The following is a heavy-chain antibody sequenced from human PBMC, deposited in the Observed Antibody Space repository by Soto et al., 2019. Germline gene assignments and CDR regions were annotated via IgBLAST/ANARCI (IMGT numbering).Heavy chain of an antibody. CDR1: GGTFSSYA. V-gene: IGHV1-69*01. D-gene: IGHD3-16*01. CDR3: ARDYYDYAYTQQPFDF. CDR2: IIPIFGTA. J-gene: IGHJ4*02. Sequence: QVQLVQSGAEVKKPGSSVKVSCKASGGTFSSYAISWVRQAPGQGLEWMGGIIPIFGTANYAQKFQGRVTITADESTSPAYMELSSLRSEDTAVYYCARDYYDYAYTQQPFDFWGQGTLGTVSS.